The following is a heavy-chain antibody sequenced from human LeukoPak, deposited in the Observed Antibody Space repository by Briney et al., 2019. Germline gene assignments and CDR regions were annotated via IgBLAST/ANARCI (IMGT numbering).Heavy chain of an antibody. Sequence: GGSLRLSCAASGFTFSSYSMNWVRQAPGKGLEWVSSTSSSSSYIYYADSVKGRFTISRDNAKNSLYLQMNSLRAEDTAVYYCARDFFAFGGVIALLDYWGQGTLVTVSS. CDR1: GFTFSSYS. CDR3: ARDFFAFGGVIALLDY. D-gene: IGHD3-16*02. J-gene: IGHJ4*02. CDR2: TSSSSSYI. V-gene: IGHV3-21*01.